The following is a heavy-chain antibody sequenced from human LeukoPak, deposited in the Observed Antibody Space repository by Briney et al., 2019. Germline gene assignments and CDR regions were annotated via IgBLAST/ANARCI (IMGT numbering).Heavy chain of an antibody. J-gene: IGHJ4*02. CDR1: GYTFTSYY. CDR3: ATVSYSSSLRYYFDY. Sequence: GASVKVSCKASGYTFTSYYMHWVRQAPGQGLEWMGIINPSGGSTSYAQKFQGRVTMTRDMSTSTVYMELSSLRSEDTAVYYCATVSYSSSLRYYFDYWGQGTLVTVSS. CDR2: INPSGGST. V-gene: IGHV1-46*01. D-gene: IGHD6-13*01.